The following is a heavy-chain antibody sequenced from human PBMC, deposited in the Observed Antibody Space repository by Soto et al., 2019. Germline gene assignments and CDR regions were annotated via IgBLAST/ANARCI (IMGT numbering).Heavy chain of an antibody. J-gene: IGHJ4*02. Sequence: QVQLQESGPGLVKPSQTLSLICTVSGGSISSGDYYWSWIRQPPGKGLEWIGYIYYSGGTYYNPSLRARGIISVDTSKNQFSLKLSSVTAADTAVYYCARGVHSGDAFHYWGQGTLVTVSS. D-gene: IGHD3-10*01. CDR3: ARGVHSGDAFHY. V-gene: IGHV4-30-4*01. CDR2: IYYSGGT. CDR1: GGSISSGDYY.